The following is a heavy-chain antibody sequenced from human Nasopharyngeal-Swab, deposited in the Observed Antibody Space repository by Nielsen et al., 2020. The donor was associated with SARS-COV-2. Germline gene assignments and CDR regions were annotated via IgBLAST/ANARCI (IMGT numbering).Heavy chain of an antibody. CDR3: AKDIRGYYDFSP. J-gene: IGHJ5*02. Sequence: GESLKISCAASGFTFSDSYMSWVRPAPGKGLEWVANIKEDGTEAHYVGSVRGRFTISRDNAENSLYLQMNSLRAEDTAVYYCAKDIRGYYDFSPLGLGTLVTVAS. CDR2: IKEDGTEA. V-gene: IGHV3-7*03. D-gene: IGHD3-3*01. CDR1: GFTFSDSY.